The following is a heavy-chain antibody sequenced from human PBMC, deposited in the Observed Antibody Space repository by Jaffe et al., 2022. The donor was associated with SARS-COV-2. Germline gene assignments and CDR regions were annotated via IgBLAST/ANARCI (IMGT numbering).Heavy chain of an antibody. Sequence: EVQLVESGGGLVQPGGSLRLSCAASGFTFSDHYMDWVRQAPGKGLEWVGRSRNKPKGYSTEYAASVKGRFTISRDESKNSLYLQMNSLKSEDAAVYYCVRVPAGCSSTSCYALDIWGQGTMVTVSS. D-gene: IGHD2-2*01. CDR3: VRVPAGCSSTSCYALDI. CDR1: GFTFSDHY. V-gene: IGHV3-72*01. J-gene: IGHJ3*02. CDR2: SRNKPKGYST.